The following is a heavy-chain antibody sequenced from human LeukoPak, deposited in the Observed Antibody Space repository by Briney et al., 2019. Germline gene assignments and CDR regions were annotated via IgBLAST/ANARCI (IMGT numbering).Heavy chain of an antibody. V-gene: IGHV1-2*02. Sequence: ASVKVSCKASGYSFIGYYIHWVRQAPGQGLEWMGWINPNSGGANYAQKFQGRVTMTRDTSISTVYMELTRLRSDDTAMYYCAKSTNWGSISDGFDIWGQGTMVTVTS. J-gene: IGHJ3*02. D-gene: IGHD7-27*01. CDR1: GYSFIGYY. CDR2: INPNSGGA. CDR3: AKSTNWGSISDGFDI.